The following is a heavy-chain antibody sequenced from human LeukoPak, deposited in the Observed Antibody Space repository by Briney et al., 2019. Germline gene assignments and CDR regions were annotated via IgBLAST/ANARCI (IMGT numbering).Heavy chain of an antibody. Sequence: GGSLRLSCVPSGLAFSSYAFNWVRQAPGKGLEWVSAISGSGGSTYYADSVKGRFTISRDNSKNTLYLQMNSLRAEDTAVYYCAKDQWMEGAFDIWGQGTMVTVSS. V-gene: IGHV3-23*01. CDR3: AKDQWMEGAFDI. CDR1: GLAFSSYA. D-gene: IGHD2-2*03. CDR2: ISGSGGST. J-gene: IGHJ3*02.